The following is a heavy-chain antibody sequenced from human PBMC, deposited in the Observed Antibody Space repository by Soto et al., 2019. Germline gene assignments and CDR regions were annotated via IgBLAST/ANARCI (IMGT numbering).Heavy chain of an antibody. CDR1: GYTFTDYY. CDR2: INPDSGGT. Sequence: ASVKVSCKASGYTFTDYYIHWVRQAPGQGLEWVGWINPDSGGTNLAQRFQGRVTMTSDTSINTAYMELSSLRSDDTAVYYCAIRTGQLAIISEFDGDWFFEVWGRGTLVTVSS. CDR3: AIRTGQLAIISEFDGDWFFEV. V-gene: IGHV1-2*02. J-gene: IGHJ2*01. D-gene: IGHD2-2*01.